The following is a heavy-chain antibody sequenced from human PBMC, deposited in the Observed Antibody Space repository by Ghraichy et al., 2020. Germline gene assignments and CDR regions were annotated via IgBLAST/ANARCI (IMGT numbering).Heavy chain of an antibody. CDR2: ISSSSSTI. Sequence: GGSLRLSCAASGFTFSSYSMTWVRQAPGKGLEWVSYISSSSSTIYYADSVEGRFTISRDNAKNSLYLQMNSLRDEDTAVYYCARARGVTYYYESSEMIDYWGQGTLVTVSS. CDR3: ARARGVTYYYESSEMIDY. D-gene: IGHD3-22*01. CDR1: GFTFSSYS. V-gene: IGHV3-48*02. J-gene: IGHJ4*02.